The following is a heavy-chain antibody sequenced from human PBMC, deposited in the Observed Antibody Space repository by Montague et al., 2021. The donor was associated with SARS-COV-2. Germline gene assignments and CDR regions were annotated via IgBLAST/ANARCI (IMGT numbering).Heavy chain of an antibody. CDR1: GGSFTDYY. J-gene: IGHJ2*01. D-gene: IGHD1-1*01. CDR3: ARVATGWRRGVCGYFDF. V-gene: IGHV4-34*01. Sequence: SETLSLTCAVYGGSFTDYYWGWIRQPPGKGLEWIGEIYYTGHTNYNPSLKSRVTMSLDTSRDQFSLKVTSVTAADTAMYYCARVATGWRRGVCGYFDFWGRGTLVTVSS. CDR2: IYYTGHT.